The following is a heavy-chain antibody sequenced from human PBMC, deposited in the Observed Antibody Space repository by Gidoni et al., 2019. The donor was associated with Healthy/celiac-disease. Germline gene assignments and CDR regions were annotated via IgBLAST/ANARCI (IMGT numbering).Heavy chain of an antibody. J-gene: IGHJ4*02. CDR3: AGEGYSYGFDY. CDR1: GFTFSSYG. V-gene: IGHV3-30*03. D-gene: IGHD5-18*01. Sequence: QVQLVASGGGVVQPGRSLRLSCAASGFTFSSYGMHWVRQAPGKGLEWVAVISYDGSNKYYADSVKGRFTISRDNSKNTLYLQMNSLRAEDTAVYYCAGEGYSYGFDYWGQGTLVTVSS. CDR2: ISYDGSNK.